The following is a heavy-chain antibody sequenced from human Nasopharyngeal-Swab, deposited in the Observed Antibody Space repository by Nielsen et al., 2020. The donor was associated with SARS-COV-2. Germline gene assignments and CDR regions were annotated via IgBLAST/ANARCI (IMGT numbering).Heavy chain of an antibody. J-gene: IGHJ4*02. CDR1: GFTTFRSA. CDR3: AAGRYSSSWYSGVDY. CDR2: IVIGSDNT. Sequence: SVKVSSKASGFTTFRSAMQRVRHARGQHLEWIGWIVIGSDNTKYARKFQERVTITRDMSTSTAYMELSSLRSEDTAVYYCAAGRYSSSWYSGVDYWGQGTLVTGSS. V-gene: IGHV1-58*02. D-gene: IGHD6-13*01.